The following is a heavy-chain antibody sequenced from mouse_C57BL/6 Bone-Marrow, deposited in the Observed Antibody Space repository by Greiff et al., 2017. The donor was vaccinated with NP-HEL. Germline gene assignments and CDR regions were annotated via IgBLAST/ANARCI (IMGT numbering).Heavy chain of an antibody. CDR1: GYTFTSYW. V-gene: IGHV1-64*01. Sequence: QVQLQQPGAELVKPGASVKLSCKASGYTFTSYWMHWVKQRPGQGLEWIGMIHPNSGSTNYNEKFKSKATLTVDKSSSTAYMQLSSLTSEDSAVYYCARSGGGSSFAYWGQGTLVPVSA. J-gene: IGHJ3*01. CDR2: IHPNSGST. D-gene: IGHD1-1*01. CDR3: ARSGGGSSFAY.